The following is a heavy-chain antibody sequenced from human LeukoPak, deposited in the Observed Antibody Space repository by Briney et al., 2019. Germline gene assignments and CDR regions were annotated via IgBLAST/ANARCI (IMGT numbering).Heavy chain of an antibody. D-gene: IGHD6-19*01. V-gene: IGHV4-39*01. CDR3: ARRVVEYSSGWYGGLH. J-gene: IGHJ1*01. Sequence: SETLSLTCTVPGGSISSSSYYWGWIRQPPGKGLEWIGSIYYSGSTYYNPSLKSRVTISVDTSKNQFSLKLSSVTAADTAVYYCARRVVEYSSGWYGGLHWGQGTLVTVSS. CDR1: GGSISSSSYY. CDR2: IYYSGST.